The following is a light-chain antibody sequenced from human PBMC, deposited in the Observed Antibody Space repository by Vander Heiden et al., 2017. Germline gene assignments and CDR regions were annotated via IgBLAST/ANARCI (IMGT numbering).Light chain of an antibody. J-gene: IGLJ2*01. CDR2: DDD. V-gene: IGLV1-36*01. CDR1: SSNIGNNA. Sequence: QSVLTQPPSVSEAPRQSVTISCSGSSSNIGNNAVNWYQQLPGKAPKLLIYDDDLLPSGVSDRFSGSKSGTSASLAISGLQSEDEADYYCAAWDDSLNGVVFGGGTKLTVL. CDR3: AAWDDSLNGVV.